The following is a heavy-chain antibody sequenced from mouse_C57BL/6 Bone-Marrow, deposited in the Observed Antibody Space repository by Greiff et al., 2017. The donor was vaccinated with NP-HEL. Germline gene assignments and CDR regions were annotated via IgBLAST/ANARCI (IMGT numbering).Heavy chain of an antibody. CDR3: ARDLDYYGKDY. V-gene: IGHV5-4*01. Sequence: VQLLQSGAGLVKPGGSLKLSCAASGFTFTSYAMSWVRQTPEKRLEWVATICAGSSYTYYPDNVKGRCTISRDNTKNNLYLQMSHLKSEDTAMYYCARDLDYYGKDYWGQGTTLTVSS. D-gene: IGHD2-1*01. CDR2: ICAGSSYT. CDR1: GFTFTSYA. J-gene: IGHJ2*01.